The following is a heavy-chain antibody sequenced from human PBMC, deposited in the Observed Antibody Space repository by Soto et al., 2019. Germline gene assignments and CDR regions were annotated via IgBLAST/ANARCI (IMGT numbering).Heavy chain of an antibody. CDR3: ARILWSGVTGY. J-gene: IGHJ4*02. CDR1: GFTFSSYA. CDR2: ISYDGSNK. D-gene: IGHD3-10*02. V-gene: IGHV3-30-3*01. Sequence: QVQLVESGGGVVQPGRSLRLSCAASGFTFSSYAMHWVRQAPGKGLEWVAVISYDGSNKYYADSVKGRFIISRDNSKNTLYLQMNSLRAEDTAVYYCARILWSGVTGYWGQGTLVTVSS.